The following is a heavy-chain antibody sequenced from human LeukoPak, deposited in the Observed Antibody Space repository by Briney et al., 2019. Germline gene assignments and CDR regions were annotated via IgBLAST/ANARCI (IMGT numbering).Heavy chain of an antibody. CDR1: GGTFSSYA. J-gene: IGHJ3*02. D-gene: IGHD5-24*01. CDR3: ARTPRRDGYKKRDAIDI. CDR2: IIPIFGTA. V-gene: IGHV1-69*05. Sequence: ASVKVSCKASGGTFSSYAISWVRQAPGQGLEWMGRIIPIFGTANYAQKFQGRVTITTDESTSTAYMELSSLRSEDTAVYYCARTPRRDGYKKRDAIDIWGQGTMVTVSS.